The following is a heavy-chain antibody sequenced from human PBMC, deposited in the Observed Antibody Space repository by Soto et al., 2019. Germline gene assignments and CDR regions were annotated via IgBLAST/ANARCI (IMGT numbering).Heavy chain of an antibody. J-gene: IGHJ6*02. Sequence: QVQLVESGGGVVQPGRSLRLSCAASGFTFSYYAMHWVRQAPGKGLEWVAVISYDGSNKYYADSVKGRFTISRDNSKTTLYLQMNSLRTEDTAVYYCAKDRSGGYYFRHYYGLDVWGQGTTVTVSS. V-gene: IGHV3-30*18. D-gene: IGHD3-22*01. CDR1: GFTFSYYA. CDR3: AKDRSGGYYFRHYYGLDV. CDR2: ISYDGSNK.